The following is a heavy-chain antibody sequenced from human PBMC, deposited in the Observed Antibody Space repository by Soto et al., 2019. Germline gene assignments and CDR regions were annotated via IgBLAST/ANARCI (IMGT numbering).Heavy chain of an antibody. CDR1: GFTFSSYA. CDR2: LSYDGSHY. Sequence: QVQLVESGGGVVQPGRSLRLSCAASGFTFSSYAMHWVRQTPDKGLEWVAFLSYDGSHYYYADSVKGRFTISRDNSKNTLYLQMNSLNVEDTAVYYCAKDRSTIFGVVTYYFDYWGQGTLVTVSS. J-gene: IGHJ4*02. V-gene: IGHV3-30*18. CDR3: AKDRSTIFGVVTYYFDY. D-gene: IGHD3-3*01.